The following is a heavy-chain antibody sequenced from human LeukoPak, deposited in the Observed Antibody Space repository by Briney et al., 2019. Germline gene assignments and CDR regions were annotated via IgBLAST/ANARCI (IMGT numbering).Heavy chain of an antibody. CDR3: ARDCWDYGSGSYCGIDY. D-gene: IGHD3-10*01. Sequence: GGSLRLSCAASGFTFSSYNMNWGRQAPGKGLEWVSSITSSSNYIYYADSVKGRFTISRDNAKNSLYLQMNSLRGEDTTVYYCARDCWDYGSGSYCGIDYWGQGTLVTVSS. CDR2: ITSSSNYI. V-gene: IGHV3-21*03. J-gene: IGHJ4*02. CDR1: GFTFSSYN.